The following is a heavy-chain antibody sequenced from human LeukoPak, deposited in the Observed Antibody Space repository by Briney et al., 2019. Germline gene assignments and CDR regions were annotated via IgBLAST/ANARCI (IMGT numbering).Heavy chain of an antibody. Sequence: PGESLKISCKASGNSITTYWIGWVRQKPGKGLEWMGLIFPGDSDTKCSPSFQGHVIISADKSISTAYLQWSSLKASDTAMYYCARPREEYSSSYFAYWGQGTLVTVSS. D-gene: IGHD6-13*01. V-gene: IGHV5-51*01. J-gene: IGHJ4*02. CDR3: ARPREEYSSSYFAY. CDR1: GNSITTYW. CDR2: IFPGDSDT.